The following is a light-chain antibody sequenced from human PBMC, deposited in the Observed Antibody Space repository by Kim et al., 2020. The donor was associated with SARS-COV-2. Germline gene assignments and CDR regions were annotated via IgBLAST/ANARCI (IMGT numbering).Light chain of an antibody. J-gene: IGLJ2*01. V-gene: IGLV3-1*01. Sequence: GSPGQTATTTRFGDTLGVKFDSWYQPWAGQSPLLIITRDYTRAITIPERFSGSNSGNTATLTIRGNETADEDDYYCQDWVIGRVVFGGGTQLTVL. CDR1: TLGVKF. CDR2: RDY. CDR3: QDWVIGRVV.